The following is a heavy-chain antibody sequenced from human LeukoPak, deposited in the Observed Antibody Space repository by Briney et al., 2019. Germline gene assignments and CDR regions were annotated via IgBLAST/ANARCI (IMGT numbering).Heavy chain of an antibody. J-gene: IGHJ1*01. CDR3: ARSLGTYYYDISGFVYFQH. Sequence: SETLSLTCTVSGGSISSYYWSGIRQPPGKGLEWIGYIYYSGYTNYNPSLKSRVAISVDTSKNQFSLKPSSVTAADTAVYYCARSLGTYYYDISGFVYFQHWGQGTLVTVSS. V-gene: IGHV4-59*01. CDR1: GGSISSYY. CDR2: IYYSGYT. D-gene: IGHD3-22*01.